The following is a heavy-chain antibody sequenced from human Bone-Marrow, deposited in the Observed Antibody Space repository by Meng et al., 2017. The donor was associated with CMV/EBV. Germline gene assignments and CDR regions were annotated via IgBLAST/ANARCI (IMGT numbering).Heavy chain of an antibody. CDR3: ARHLVTIFGVVIAYPDYFDY. D-gene: IGHD3-3*01. J-gene: IGHJ4*02. Sequence: SQTLSLTCAISGDSVSSNSAAWNWIRQSPSRGLEWLGRTYYRSKWYNDYAVSVKSRITINPDTSKNQFSLKLSSVTAADTAVYYCARHLVTIFGVVIAYPDYFDYCGQGTLVTVSS. V-gene: IGHV6-1*01. CDR2: TYYRSKWYN. CDR1: GDSVSSNSAA.